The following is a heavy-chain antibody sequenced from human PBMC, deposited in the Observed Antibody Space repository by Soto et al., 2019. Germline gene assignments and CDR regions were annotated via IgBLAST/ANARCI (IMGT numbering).Heavy chain of an antibody. Sequence: QVQLQQWGAGLLKPSETLSLTCAVYGGSFSGYYWSWIRQPPGKGLEWIGEINHSGSTNYNPSLKSRVTISVDTSKNQFSRKLSSVTAADTSVYYCARRDGYNRVRTFDYWGQGTLVTVSS. CDR1: GGSFSGYY. V-gene: IGHV4-34*01. D-gene: IGHD5-12*01. J-gene: IGHJ4*02. CDR2: INHSGST. CDR3: ARRDGYNRVRTFDY.